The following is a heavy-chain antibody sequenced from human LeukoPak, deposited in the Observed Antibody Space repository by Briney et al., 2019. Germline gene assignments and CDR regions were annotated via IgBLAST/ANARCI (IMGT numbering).Heavy chain of an antibody. V-gene: IGHV3-15*07. Sequence: KTGGSLRLSCGASGFTFTNAWMNWVRQAPGKGLEWVGRIKSKIDDATIDYAAPVKGRFTISRDDSRNTLYLQMNSLKTEDTAVYYCTTDPSYSNGNFYHAMDVWGRGATVTVPS. CDR1: GFTFTNAW. D-gene: IGHD4-11*01. J-gene: IGHJ6*02. CDR3: TTDPSYSNGNFYHAMDV. CDR2: IKSKIDDATI.